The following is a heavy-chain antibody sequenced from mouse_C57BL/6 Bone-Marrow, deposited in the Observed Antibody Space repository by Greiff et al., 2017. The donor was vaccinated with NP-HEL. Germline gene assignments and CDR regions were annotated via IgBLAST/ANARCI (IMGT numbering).Heavy chain of an antibody. CDR1: GYTFTSYG. Sequence: QVQLQQSGAELARPGASVKLSCKASGYTFTSYGISWVKQRTGQGLEWIGEIYPRSGNTYYNEKFKGKATLTADKSSSTAYMELRSLTSEDSAVYFCARPPFITTVRYYAMDYWGQGTSVTVSS. V-gene: IGHV1-81*01. CDR3: ARPPFITTVRYYAMDY. D-gene: IGHD1-1*01. CDR2: IYPRSGNT. J-gene: IGHJ4*01.